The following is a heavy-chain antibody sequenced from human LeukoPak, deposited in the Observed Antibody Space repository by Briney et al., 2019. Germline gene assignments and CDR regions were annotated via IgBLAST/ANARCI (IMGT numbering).Heavy chain of an antibody. D-gene: IGHD3-10*01. CDR1: GYTFTGYY. CDR3: AREITTYYYGSGSSN. V-gene: IGHV1-2*02. J-gene: IGHJ4*02. CDR2: INPNSGGT. Sequence: ASVKVSCKASGYTFTGYYMHWVRQAPGQGLEWMGWINPNSGGTNYAQKFQGRVTMTRDTSISTAYMELSRLRSDDTAVYYCAREITTYYYGSGSSNWGKGTLVTVSS.